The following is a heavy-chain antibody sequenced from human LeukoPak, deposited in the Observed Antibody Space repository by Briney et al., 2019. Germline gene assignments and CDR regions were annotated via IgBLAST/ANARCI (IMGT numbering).Heavy chain of an antibody. D-gene: IGHD3-22*01. J-gene: IGHJ5*02. Sequence: GGSLRLSCAASGFTFSSYEMNWVRQAPGKGLEWVAYISSSGSTIYYADSVKGRFTISRDNAKNTLNLQMNSLRAEDTAVYYCARGLGQYYDTSDNWFDPWGQGTLVTVSS. CDR2: ISSSGSTI. CDR3: ARGLGQYYDTSDNWFDP. CDR1: GFTFSSYE. V-gene: IGHV3-48*03.